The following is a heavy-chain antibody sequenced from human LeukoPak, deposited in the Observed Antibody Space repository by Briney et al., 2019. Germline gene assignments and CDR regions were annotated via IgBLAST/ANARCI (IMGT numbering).Heavy chain of an antibody. D-gene: IGHD6-6*01. CDR3: ASFEFSSRSFDY. J-gene: IGHJ4*02. V-gene: IGHV1-18*01. CDR1: GYTFTSYG. CDR2: ISAYNGNT. Sequence: ASVKVSCKASGYTFTSYGIRWVRQAPGQGLEWMGWISAYNGNTNYAQKLQGRVTMTTDTSTSTAYMELRSLRSDDTAVYYCASFEFSSRSFDYWGQGTLVTVSS.